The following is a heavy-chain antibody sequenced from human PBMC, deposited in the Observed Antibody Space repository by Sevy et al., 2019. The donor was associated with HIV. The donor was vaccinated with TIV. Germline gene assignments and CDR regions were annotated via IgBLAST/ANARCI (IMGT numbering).Heavy chain of an antibody. CDR2: INWKGAGT. CDR3: ARSTYYFDTTGFGALDF. CDR1: GFTFSTHN. J-gene: IGHJ3*01. D-gene: IGHD3-22*01. Sequence: GGSLRLSCAASGFTFSTHNMNWVRQAPGKGLEWVSGINWKGAGTGYADSVQGRFTISRDNAKNSLYLQMNSLRAEDTALYYCARSTYYFDTTGFGALDFWGQGTMVTVSS. V-gene: IGHV3-20*04.